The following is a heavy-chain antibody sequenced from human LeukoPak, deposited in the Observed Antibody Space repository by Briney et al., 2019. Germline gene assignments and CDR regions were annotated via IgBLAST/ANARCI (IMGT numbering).Heavy chain of an antibody. CDR2: ISYDGSNK. CDR3: ARSGTGGHFDY. J-gene: IGHJ4*02. V-gene: IGHV3-30-3*01. Sequence: GRSLRLSCAASGFTFCSYAMHWVRQAPGKGLEWVAVISYDGSNKYYADSVKGRFTISRDNSKNTLYLQMNSLRAEDTAVYYCARSGTGGHFDYWGQGTLVTVSS. CDR1: GFTFCSYA. D-gene: IGHD7-27*01.